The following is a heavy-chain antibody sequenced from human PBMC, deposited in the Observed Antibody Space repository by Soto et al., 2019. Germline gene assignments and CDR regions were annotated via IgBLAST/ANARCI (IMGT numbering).Heavy chain of an antibody. D-gene: IGHD2-15*01. CDR2: IYTSGST. V-gene: IGHV4-4*07. J-gene: IGHJ4*02. CDR3: ARDLGYCSGGSCYSVFDY. Sequence: PSETLSLTCTVSGGSISSYYWSWIRQPAGKGLEWIGRIYTSGSTNYNPSLKSRVTMSVDTSKNQFSLKLSSVTAADTAVYYCARDLGYCSGGSCYSVFDYWGQGTLVTVS. CDR1: GGSISSYY.